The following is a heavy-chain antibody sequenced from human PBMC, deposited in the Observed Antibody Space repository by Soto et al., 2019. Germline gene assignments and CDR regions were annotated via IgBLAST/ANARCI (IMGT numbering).Heavy chain of an antibody. CDR3: VRENTPPCFDS. J-gene: IGHJ4*02. CDR2: MWYDGLRQ. Sequence: EGPRRLSCAASGFTYSGFAMSWVRQAPGKGLEWVALMWYDGLRQTYADSVRGRFTTSRDSSTNTIYLQMNSLRAEDTAVYFCVRENTPPCFDSWGQGT. D-gene: IGHD2-2*02. V-gene: IGHV3-33*08. CDR1: GFTYSGFA.